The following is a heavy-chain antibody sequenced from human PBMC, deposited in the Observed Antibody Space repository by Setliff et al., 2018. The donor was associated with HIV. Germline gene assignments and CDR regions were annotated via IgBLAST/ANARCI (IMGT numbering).Heavy chain of an antibody. CDR2: IFSSGST. CDR1: GGSISSYC. CDR3: ARRIDNSGSFPDKNWFDT. Sequence: SETLSLTCTVAGGSISSYCWNWIRQSPGRGLEWIGFIFSSGSTKYNPSLQSRVTMSIDTSKNQFSLKLTSVTAADTAVYYCARRIDNSGSFPDKNWFDTWGQGSLVTVSS. D-gene: IGHD3-10*01. J-gene: IGHJ5*02. V-gene: IGHV4-4*09.